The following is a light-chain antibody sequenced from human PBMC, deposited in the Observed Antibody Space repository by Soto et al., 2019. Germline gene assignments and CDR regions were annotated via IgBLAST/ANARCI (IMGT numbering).Light chain of an antibody. V-gene: IGKV3-20*01. CDR2: GAS. CDR1: QSVSSSY. Sequence: EIVLTQSPGTLSLSPGERATLSCSASQSVSSSYLAWYQQKPGQAPRLLIYGASSRATGIPDRFSGSGSGTDFTLTISRVEPEDFAVYYCQQYGSSLFTFGQGTRLEIK. CDR3: QQYGSSLFT. J-gene: IGKJ5*01.